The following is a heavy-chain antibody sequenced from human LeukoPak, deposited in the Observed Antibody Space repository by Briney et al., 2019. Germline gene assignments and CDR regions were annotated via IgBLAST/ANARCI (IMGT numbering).Heavy chain of an antibody. Sequence: SETLSLTCAVSGYSISSGYYWGWIRQPPGKGLEWVGSIYHSGSTYYNPSLKSRVTISGDTSKNQFSLKLSSVTAADTAVYYCARHNSYGYYYYYYYYMDVWGKGTTVTVSS. V-gene: IGHV4-38-2*01. CDR1: GYSISSGYY. CDR3: ARHNSYGYYYYYYYYMDV. CDR2: IYHSGST. J-gene: IGHJ6*03. D-gene: IGHD5-18*01.